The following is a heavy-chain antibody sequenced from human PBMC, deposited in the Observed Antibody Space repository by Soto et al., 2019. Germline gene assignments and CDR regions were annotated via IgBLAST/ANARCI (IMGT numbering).Heavy chain of an antibody. J-gene: IGHJ4*02. Sequence: GGSLRLSCAASGCTFSNAWMNWVRQAPGKGLEWVGRIKSKTDGGTTDYAAPVKGRFTISRDDSKNTLYLQMISLKTEDTAVYYCTTDCRIQLWLRQLYYFDYWGQGTLVSVSS. CDR3: TTDCRIQLWLRQLYYFDY. V-gene: IGHV3-15*07. D-gene: IGHD5-18*01. CDR1: GCTFSNAW. CDR2: IKSKTDGGTT.